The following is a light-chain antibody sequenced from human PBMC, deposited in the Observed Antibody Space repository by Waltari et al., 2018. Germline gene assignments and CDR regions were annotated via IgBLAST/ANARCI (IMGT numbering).Light chain of an antibody. V-gene: IGKV3-20*01. Sequence: EIVLTKSPATLSLSPVDRASLPCRASQTVSTIALSWYQQKPGQAPRVLIYSTYNRATGIPDRFSGSGSGTDFTLTINRLAPEDFAMYYCQQYDGIVVTFGGGTKVEI. CDR2: STY. CDR1: QTVSTIA. CDR3: QQYDGIVVT. J-gene: IGKJ4*01.